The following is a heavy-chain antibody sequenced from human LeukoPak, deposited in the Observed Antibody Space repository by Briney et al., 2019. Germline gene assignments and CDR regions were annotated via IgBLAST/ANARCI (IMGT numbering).Heavy chain of an antibody. CDR1: GFTFSDYS. Sequence: GGSLGLSCAASGFTFSDYSMDWVRQAPGKGLEWISYIGIDSGNTNYADSVKGRFTISGDKAKNSLYLQMNSLRVEDTAVYYCARDYKYAFDNWGQGTLVTVSS. CDR3: ARDYKYAFDN. J-gene: IGHJ4*02. CDR2: IGIDSGNT. V-gene: IGHV3-48*01. D-gene: IGHD5-24*01.